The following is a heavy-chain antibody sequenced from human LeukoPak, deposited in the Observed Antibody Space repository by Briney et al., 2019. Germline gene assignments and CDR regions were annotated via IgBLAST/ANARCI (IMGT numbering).Heavy chain of an antibody. J-gene: IGHJ4*02. Sequence: GGSLRLSCAASGFTFSNAWMSWFRQAPGKGLEWVGRIKSKTDGGTTDYAAPVKGRFTISRDDSKNTLYLQMNSLKTEDTAVYYCTTFSTYDSSGYPFDYWGQGTLVTVSS. CDR2: IKSKTDGGTT. CDR3: TTFSTYDSSGYPFDY. CDR1: GFTFSNAW. V-gene: IGHV3-15*01. D-gene: IGHD3-22*01.